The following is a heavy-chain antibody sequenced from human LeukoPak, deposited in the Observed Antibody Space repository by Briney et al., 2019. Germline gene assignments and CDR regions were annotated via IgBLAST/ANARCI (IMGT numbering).Heavy chain of an antibody. D-gene: IGHD2-21*02. CDR2: INSDGSEG. J-gene: IGHJ4*02. CDR1: GFTFSGFW. Sequence: GGSLRLSCAVSGFTFSGFWMSWSRQAPGKGLEWVASINSDGSEGYYADVVKGRFTISRDNAKNSLYLQINSLRAEDTAVYYCARGAVVVTAIEYYFDYWGQGTLVTVSS. V-gene: IGHV3-7*03. CDR3: ARGAVVVTAIEYYFDY.